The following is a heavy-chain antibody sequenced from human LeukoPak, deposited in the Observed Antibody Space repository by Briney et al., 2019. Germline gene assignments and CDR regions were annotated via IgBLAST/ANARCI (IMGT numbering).Heavy chain of an antibody. V-gene: IGHV1-18*01. CDR1: GYSFNSYY. D-gene: IGHD6-19*01. Sequence: ASVKASCKASGYSFNSYYITWVRQVPGQGFEWMGWISAYNGNTNYAEKLQDRVTMTTDTSTSTAYMALTSLRSDDTAVYYCARAPFDSSGQFDYWGQGTLVTVSS. CDR3: ARAPFDSSGQFDY. CDR2: ISAYNGNT. J-gene: IGHJ4*02.